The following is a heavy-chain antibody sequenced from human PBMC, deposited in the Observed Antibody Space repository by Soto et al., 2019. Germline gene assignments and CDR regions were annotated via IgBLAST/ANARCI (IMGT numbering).Heavy chain of an antibody. CDR2: IYQSGST. CDR1: GVSISSDGYS. Sequence: QLQLQESGSGLVKPSQTLSLTCAVSGVSISSDGYSWSWIRQPPGKGLEWSGVIYQSGSTYYNPSLTRRGTMAADRSKNQFSLTLTSVTAADTAVYYCARAYYDFWTSYHYGMDGWGQGTTVTVSS. J-gene: IGHJ6*02. CDR3: ARAYYDFWTSYHYGMDG. V-gene: IGHV4-30-2*01. D-gene: IGHD3-3*01.